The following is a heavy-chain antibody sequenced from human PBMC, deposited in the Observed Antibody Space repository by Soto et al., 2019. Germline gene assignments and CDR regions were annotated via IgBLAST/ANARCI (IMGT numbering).Heavy chain of an antibody. CDR1: GFTFSSYG. Sequence: PGGSLRLSCAASGFTFSSYGMHWVRQAPGKGLEWVAVISYDGSNKYYADSVKGRFTISRDNSKNTLYLQMNSLRAEDTAVYYCAKGDSAVADYFDYWGQGTLVTVSS. CDR2: ISYDGSNK. J-gene: IGHJ4*02. CDR3: AKGDSAVADYFDY. D-gene: IGHD6-19*01. V-gene: IGHV3-30*18.